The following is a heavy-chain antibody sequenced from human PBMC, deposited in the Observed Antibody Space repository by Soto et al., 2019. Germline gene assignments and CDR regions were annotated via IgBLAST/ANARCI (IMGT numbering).Heavy chain of an antibody. V-gene: IGHV3-30-3*01. Sequence: GGSLRLSCAASGFTFSSYAMHWVRQAPGKGLEWVAVISYDGSNKYYADSVKGRFTISRDNSKNTLYLQMNSLRAEDTAVYYCARVKNYADYYYYGMDVWGQGTTVTVSS. J-gene: IGHJ6*02. CDR2: ISYDGSNK. D-gene: IGHD1-7*01. CDR1: GFTFSSYA. CDR3: ARVKNYADYYYYGMDV.